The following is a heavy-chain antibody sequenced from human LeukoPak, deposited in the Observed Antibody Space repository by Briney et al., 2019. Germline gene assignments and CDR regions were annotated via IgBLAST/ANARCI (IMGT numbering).Heavy chain of an antibody. D-gene: IGHD3-10*01. CDR1: GFTFSSYG. V-gene: IGHV3-30*18. Sequence: GRSLRLSCAASGFTFSSYGMHWVRQAPGKGLEWVAVISYDGSNKYYADSVKGRFTISRDNSKNTLYLQMNSLRAEDTAVYYCAKDYYGSGSYPSYFDYWGQGTLVTVSS. J-gene: IGHJ4*02. CDR2: ISYDGSNK. CDR3: AKDYYGSGSYPSYFDY.